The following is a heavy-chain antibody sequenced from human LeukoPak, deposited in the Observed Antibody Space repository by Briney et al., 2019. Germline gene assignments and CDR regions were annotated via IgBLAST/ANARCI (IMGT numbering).Heavy chain of an antibody. D-gene: IGHD7-27*01. Sequence: SQTLSLTCTVSGGSISSGGYYWSWIRQHPGKGLEWIGYIYYSGSTYYNPSHKSRVTISVDTSKNQFSLKLSSVTAADTAVYYCTRDGPPNWGSVGVFDYWGQGTLVTVSS. V-gene: IGHV4-31*03. CDR2: IYYSGST. CDR3: TRDGPPNWGSVGVFDY. CDR1: GGSISSGGYY. J-gene: IGHJ4*02.